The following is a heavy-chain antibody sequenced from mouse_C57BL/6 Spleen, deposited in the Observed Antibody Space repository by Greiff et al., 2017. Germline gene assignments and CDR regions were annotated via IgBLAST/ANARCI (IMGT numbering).Heavy chain of an antibody. CDR2: ISSGSSTI. Sequence: EVQLVESGGGLVKPGGSLKLSCAASGFTFSDYGMHWVRQAPEKGLEWVAYISSGSSTIYYADTVKGRFTISRDNAKNTLFLQMTSLRSEDTAMYYGARGIYDGDYWYFDVWGTGTTVTVAS. J-gene: IGHJ1*03. CDR1: GFTFSDYG. CDR3: ARGIYDGDYWYFDV. D-gene: IGHD2-3*01. V-gene: IGHV5-17*01.